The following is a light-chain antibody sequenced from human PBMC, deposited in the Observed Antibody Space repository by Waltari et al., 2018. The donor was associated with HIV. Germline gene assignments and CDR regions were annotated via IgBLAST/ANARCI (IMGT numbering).Light chain of an antibody. CDR2: EVT. V-gene: IGLV2-23*02. Sequence: QSALTQPASVSGSPGQSITISCTGTNNDIRNYLLVSWYQQHPAKPPRLIIYEVTKRPSGISDRFSASKSGDTASLTISGLQPEDEADYYCCSYAMSSAFWVFGGGTKLTVL. J-gene: IGLJ3*02. CDR1: NNDIRNYLL. CDR3: CSYAMSSAFWV.